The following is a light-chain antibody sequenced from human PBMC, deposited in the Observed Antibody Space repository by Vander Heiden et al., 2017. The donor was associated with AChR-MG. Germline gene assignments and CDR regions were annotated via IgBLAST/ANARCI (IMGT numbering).Light chain of an antibody. J-gene: IGKJ5*01. CDR1: QSVSSY. CDR3: QQRSNWRGT. Sequence: DIVLTQSPATLSLSPGERATLSCRASQSVSSYLAWYQQQPGLIYDASNRATGIPARFSGSGSGTDFTLTISSLEPEDFAVYYCQQRSNWRGTFGQGTRLEIK. V-gene: IGKV3-11*01. CDR2: DAS.